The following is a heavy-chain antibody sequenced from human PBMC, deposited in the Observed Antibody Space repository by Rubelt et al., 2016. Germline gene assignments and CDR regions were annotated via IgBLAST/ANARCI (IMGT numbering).Heavy chain of an antibody. D-gene: IGHD2-2*01. CDR3: ARDRSSTSLDV. J-gene: IGHJ6*02. V-gene: IGHV1-46*01. CDR2: INPSGGST. Sequence: QGLEWMGIINPSGGSTSYAQKFQGRVTMTRDTSTSTVYMELSSLRSEDTAVYYCARDRSSTSLDVWGQGTTVIVSS.